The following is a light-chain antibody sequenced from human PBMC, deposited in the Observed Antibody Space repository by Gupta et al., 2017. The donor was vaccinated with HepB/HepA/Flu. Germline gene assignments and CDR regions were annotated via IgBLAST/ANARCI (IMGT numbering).Light chain of an antibody. J-gene: IGKJ4*01. Sequence: DSQITESPSSLSASVGDRVTITCRASQSISRSLNRYQPEPGKAPNLLIYAASRAYIPVPSRFSGCGSESALTLTILRPQPEAFATYYCHQRYSTPITFGGGTKLEIK. CDR2: AAS. CDR3: HQRYSTPIT. CDR1: QSISRS. V-gene: IGKV1-39*01.